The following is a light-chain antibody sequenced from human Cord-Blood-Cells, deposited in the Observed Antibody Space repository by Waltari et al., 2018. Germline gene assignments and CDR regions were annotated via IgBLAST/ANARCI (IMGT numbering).Light chain of an antibody. V-gene: IGKV1-39*01. CDR2: AAS. J-gene: IGKJ2*01. Sequence: DIQMTQSPSSLSASVGDRVTITCRASQSISSYLNWYQQKPGKAPKLLIYAASSLQSGVPSRFSGSGAGTDFTLTISSLKPEDFGTYYCQQSYSTPYTFGQGSKLGIK. CDR1: QSISSY. CDR3: QQSYSTPYT.